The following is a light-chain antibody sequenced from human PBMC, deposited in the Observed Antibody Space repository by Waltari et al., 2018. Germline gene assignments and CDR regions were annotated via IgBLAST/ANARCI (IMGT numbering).Light chain of an antibody. CDR1: QTSLDSSNNNNY. J-gene: IGKJ5*01. V-gene: IGKV4-1*01. Sequence: EIVMIQSPDSLAVALGEQAAINCKSSQTSLDSSNNNNYLDWYQQKPGQPPKLLIYWASARESGVPDRFSGSGSGTDFTLTISSLQAEDVAVYYCQQYYSTPPTFGQGTRLEIK. CDR2: WAS. CDR3: QQYYSTPPT.